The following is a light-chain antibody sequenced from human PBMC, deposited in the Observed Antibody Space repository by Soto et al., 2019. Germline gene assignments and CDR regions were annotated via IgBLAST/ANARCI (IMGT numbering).Light chain of an antibody. CDR3: QSYDSSLSGYV. Sequence: QSVLTQPPPVSGAPGQRVTTSCTGSSSNIGAGYDVHWYQQLPGTAPKLLIYGNSNRPSGVPDRFSGSKSGTSASLAITGLQAEDEADYYCQSYDSSLSGYVFGTGTKVTVL. CDR1: SSNIGAGYD. CDR2: GNS. V-gene: IGLV1-40*01. J-gene: IGLJ1*01.